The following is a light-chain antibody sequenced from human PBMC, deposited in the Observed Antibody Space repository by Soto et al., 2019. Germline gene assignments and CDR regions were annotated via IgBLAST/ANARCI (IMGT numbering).Light chain of an antibody. J-gene: IGKJ5*01. Sequence: EIVLTQSPATLSLSPGERATLSCRASQSISSYLAWYQQKPGQAPRLLIYDASNRATGIPARFSGSGSGTDFTLTISSLEPEDFAVYYCQQRSNLPPITFGQGTRLEN. CDR1: QSISSY. CDR3: QQRSNLPPIT. V-gene: IGKV3-11*01. CDR2: DAS.